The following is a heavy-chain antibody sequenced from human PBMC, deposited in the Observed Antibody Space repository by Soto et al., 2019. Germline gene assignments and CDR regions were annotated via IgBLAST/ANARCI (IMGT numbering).Heavy chain of an antibody. Sequence: QVQLVQSGAEVKKPGSSVKVSCKASGGTFSSYAISWVRQAPGQGLEWMGGIIPIFGTANYAQKFQGRVTSTADESTSTAYMELSSLRAEDTAVYYCAREGVAYCGGDCYPFFDYGGQGTLVTVSS. CDR3: AREGVAYCGGDCYPFFDY. V-gene: IGHV1-69*01. CDR1: GGTFSSYA. CDR2: IIPIFGTA. J-gene: IGHJ4*02. D-gene: IGHD2-21*02.